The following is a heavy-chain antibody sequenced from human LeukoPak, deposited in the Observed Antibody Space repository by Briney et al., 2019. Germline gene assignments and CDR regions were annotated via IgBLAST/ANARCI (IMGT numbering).Heavy chain of an antibody. J-gene: IGHJ3*02. CDR1: GFTFSSYG. Sequence: AGGSLRLSCAASGFTFSSYGMHWVRQAPGKGLEWVTFIRYDGSNKYYADSVKGRFTISRDNSKNTLYLQMNSLRAEDTAVYYCAKDIPIGDAFDIWGQGTMVTVSS. D-gene: IGHD3-10*01. V-gene: IGHV3-30*02. CDR2: IRYDGSNK. CDR3: AKDIPIGDAFDI.